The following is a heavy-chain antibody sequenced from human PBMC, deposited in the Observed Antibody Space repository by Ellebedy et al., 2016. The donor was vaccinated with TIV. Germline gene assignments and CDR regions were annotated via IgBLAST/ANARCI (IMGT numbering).Heavy chain of an antibody. V-gene: IGHV3-53*01. CDR1: GLTVNRNY. D-gene: IGHD3-10*01. CDR3: ASGRHISMVRGVHFKGSYFDY. Sequence: PGGSLRLSCAASGLTVNRNYMSWVRQAPGKGLEWVSIIYSGGSTYYADSVTGRFTISRDNSKNTLYLQMTSLKVEDTAVYYCASGRHISMVRGVHFKGSYFDYWGQGILVTVSA. J-gene: IGHJ4*02. CDR2: IYSGGST.